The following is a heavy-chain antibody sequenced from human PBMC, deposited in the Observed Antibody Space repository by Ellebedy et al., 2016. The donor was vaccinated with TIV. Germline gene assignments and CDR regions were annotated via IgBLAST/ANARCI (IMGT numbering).Heavy chain of an antibody. J-gene: IGHJ6*03. CDR2: INGDGSST. Sequence: GESLKISCAASGFSFSSYWMHWVRQTPGKGLVWLSRINGDGSSTRYADSVRGRFTISRDNAKNTLYLQMNALSAEETAVYYCARVGCSDASCYYYDYYYMDVWGKGTAVTVSS. D-gene: IGHD2-15*01. V-gene: IGHV3-74*01. CDR1: GFSFSSYW. CDR3: ARVGCSDASCYYYDYYYMDV.